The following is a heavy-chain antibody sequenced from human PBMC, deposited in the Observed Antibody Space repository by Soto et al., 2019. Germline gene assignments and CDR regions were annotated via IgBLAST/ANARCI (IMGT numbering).Heavy chain of an antibody. CDR3: ALRTGNWNPLAD. J-gene: IGHJ4*02. D-gene: IGHD1-1*01. CDR1: VGTTSSYT. Sequence: QVQLVQSGAEVEKPGSSVKVSCKVSVGTTSSYTIGWVRQAPGQGLQWMGNIVPMIGKVDYAQTFQDRVTLTADKSTRTAYMELSRLRSEDTAVYFCALRTGNWNPLADWGQGTLVTVSS. CDR2: IVPMIGKV. V-gene: IGHV1-69*02.